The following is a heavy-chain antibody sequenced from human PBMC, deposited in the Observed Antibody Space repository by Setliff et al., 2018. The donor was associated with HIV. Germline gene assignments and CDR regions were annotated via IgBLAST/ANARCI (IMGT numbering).Heavy chain of an antibody. J-gene: IGHJ4*02. CDR3: SRGGGYSSSPSL. Sequence: SETLSLTCNVSGGSISSYYWNWIRQPPGKGLEWIGYIYYSGNTNYNPSLKSRVIISVDTSKNQFYMKLNSVTAADTAVYYCSRGGGYSSSPSLWGQGTLVTVSS. D-gene: IGHD6-13*01. CDR1: GGSISSYY. CDR2: IYYSGNT. V-gene: IGHV4-59*01.